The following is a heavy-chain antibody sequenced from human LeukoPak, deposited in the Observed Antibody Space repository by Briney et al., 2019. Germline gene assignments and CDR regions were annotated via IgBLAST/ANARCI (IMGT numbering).Heavy chain of an antibody. CDR2: INHSGST. J-gene: IGHJ6*03. D-gene: IGHD3-10*01. V-gene: IGHV4-34*01. Sequence: PSETLSLTCTVSGGSISSYYWSWIRQPPGKGLEWIGEINHSGSTNYNPSLKSRVTISVDTSKNQFSLKMSSVTAADTAVYYCARLAPDMSGSYYNVYYYYYMDVWGKGTTVTISS. CDR3: ARLAPDMSGSYYNVYYYYYMDV. CDR1: GGSISSYY.